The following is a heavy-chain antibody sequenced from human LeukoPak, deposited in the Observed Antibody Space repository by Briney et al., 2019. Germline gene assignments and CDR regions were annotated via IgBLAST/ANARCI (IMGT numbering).Heavy chain of an antibody. D-gene: IGHD3-10*01. CDR1: GFTFSSYS. J-gene: IGHJ6*02. CDR3: ASGLMVRGVIAYYYYYGMDV. CDR2: ISSSSSYI. Sequence: GGSLRLSCAASGFTFSSYSMNWVRQAPGKGLEWVSSISSSSSYIYYADSVKGRFTISRDNAKNSLYLQMNSLRAEGTAVYYCASGLMVRGVIAYYYYYGMDVWGQGTTVTVSS. V-gene: IGHV3-21*01.